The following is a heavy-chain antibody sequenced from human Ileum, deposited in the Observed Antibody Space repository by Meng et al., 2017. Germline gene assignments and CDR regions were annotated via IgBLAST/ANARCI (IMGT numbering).Heavy chain of an antibody. CDR2: IDPGNGNR. CDR1: GYTFTTFG. D-gene: IGHD6-19*01. Sequence: QVQLVQSGIEVKKPGASVKVSCKPSGYTFTTFGISWVRQAPGQGLEWMGWIDPGNGNRNFAQKFQDRITLTTDTTTTTAYMALRSLRSDDTAIFYCARDRQWVFDYWGQGTLVTVYS. CDR3: ARDRQWVFDY. J-gene: IGHJ4*02. V-gene: IGHV1-18*01.